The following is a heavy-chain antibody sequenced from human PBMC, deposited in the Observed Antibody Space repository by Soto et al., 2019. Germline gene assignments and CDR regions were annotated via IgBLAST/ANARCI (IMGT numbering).Heavy chain of an antibody. CDR2: IRSKAYGGTT. V-gene: IGHV3-49*04. Sequence: GGSLRLSCTASGFTFGDYAMSWVRQAPGKGLEWVGFIRSKAYGGTTEYAASVKGRFTISRDDSKSIAYLQMNSLKTEDTAVYYCTRSNYDILTGYYMYYFDYWGQGTLVTVPQ. CDR3: TRSNYDILTGYYMYYFDY. J-gene: IGHJ4*02. D-gene: IGHD3-9*01. CDR1: GFTFGDYA.